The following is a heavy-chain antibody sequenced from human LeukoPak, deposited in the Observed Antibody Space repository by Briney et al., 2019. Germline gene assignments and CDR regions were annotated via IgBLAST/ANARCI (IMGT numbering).Heavy chain of an antibody. CDR3: ASDSYSPEYFQH. J-gene: IGHJ1*01. CDR2: IYSGGST. D-gene: IGHD2-15*01. Sequence: GESLRLSCAASGFTVSSNYMSWVRQAPGKGLEWVSVIYSGGSTFYADSVKGRFTISRDNSKNTLYPQMNSLRAEDTAVYYCASDSYSPEYFQHWGQGTLVTVSS. V-gene: IGHV3-66*01. CDR1: GFTVSSNY.